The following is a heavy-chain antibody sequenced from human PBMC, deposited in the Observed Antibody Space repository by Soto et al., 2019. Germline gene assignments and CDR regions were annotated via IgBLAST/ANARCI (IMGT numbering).Heavy chain of an antibody. Sequence: GASVKVSCKASGYTFTSYAMHWVRQAPGQRLEWMGWINAGNGNTKYSQKFQGRVTITRDTSASTAYMELSSLRSEDTAVYYCARDQPLSYGRFDYWGQGTLVTVSS. J-gene: IGHJ4*02. D-gene: IGHD4-17*01. CDR3: ARDQPLSYGRFDY. CDR1: GYTFTSYA. V-gene: IGHV1-3*01. CDR2: INAGNGNT.